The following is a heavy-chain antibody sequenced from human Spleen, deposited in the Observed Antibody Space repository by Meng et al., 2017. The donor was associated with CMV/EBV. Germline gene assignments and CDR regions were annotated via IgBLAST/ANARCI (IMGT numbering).Heavy chain of an antibody. CDR3: ARDLGVAAARKAANWLDP. CDR1: FKTNG. Sequence: FKTNGITWVRRAPGQGLEWMGEIIPFLNIQNYAQKFQGRVTITADKSTNTAYMELSSLISEDTAIYYCARDLGVAAARKAANWLDPWGPGTLVTVSS. V-gene: IGHV1-69*10. D-gene: IGHD6-13*01. J-gene: IGHJ5*02. CDR2: IIPFLNIQ.